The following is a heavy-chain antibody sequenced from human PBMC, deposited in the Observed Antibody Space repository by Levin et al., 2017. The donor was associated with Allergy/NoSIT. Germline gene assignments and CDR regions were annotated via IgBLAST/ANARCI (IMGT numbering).Heavy chain of an antibody. CDR3: ARGEWFGNYGMDV. J-gene: IGHJ6*02. V-gene: IGHV3-48*01. CDR1: GFTFSSYS. Sequence: GESLKISCAASGFTFSSYSMNWVRQAPGKGLEWVSYISSSSSTIYYADSVKGRFTISRDNAKNSLYLQMNSLRAEDTAVYYCARGEWFGNYGMDVWGQGTTVTVSS. D-gene: IGHD3-10*01. CDR2: ISSSSSTI.